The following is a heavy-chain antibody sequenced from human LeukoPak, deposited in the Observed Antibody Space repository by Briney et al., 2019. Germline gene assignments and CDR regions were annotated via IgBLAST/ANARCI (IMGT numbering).Heavy chain of an antibody. J-gene: IGHJ4*02. V-gene: IGHV3-23*01. CDR3: ARDRRVAPLYYFDY. CDR1: GGSISSSSYY. Sequence: PSETLSLTCTVSGGSISSSSYYWGWIRQPPGKGLEWVSGISDSGGSTYYADSVKGRLTISRDNSKNTLYLQMNSLRAEDTAVYYCARDRRVAPLYYFDYWGQGTLVTVSS. D-gene: IGHD2-15*01. CDR2: ISDSGGST.